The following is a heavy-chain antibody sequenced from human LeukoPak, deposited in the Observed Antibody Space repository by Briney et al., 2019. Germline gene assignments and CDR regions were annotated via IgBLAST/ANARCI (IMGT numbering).Heavy chain of an antibody. CDR2: INHSGST. Sequence: SETLSLTCTVSGGSISSYYWSWIRQPPGKGLEWIGEINHSGSTNYNPSLKSRVTISVDTSKNQFSLKLSSVTAADTAVYYCASAIAVAGRIGVFDYWGQGSLVTVSS. V-gene: IGHV4-34*01. CDR1: GGSISSYY. D-gene: IGHD6-19*01. CDR3: ASAIAVAGRIGVFDY. J-gene: IGHJ4*02.